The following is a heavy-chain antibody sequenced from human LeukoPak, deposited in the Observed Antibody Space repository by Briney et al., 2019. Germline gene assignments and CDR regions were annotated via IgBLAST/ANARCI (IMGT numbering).Heavy chain of an antibody. D-gene: IGHD2-15*01. CDR3: AKDNRVVVVAANGWDY. V-gene: IGHV3-23*01. CDR2: ISGSGGST. Sequence: GGSLRLSCAASGFTFSSYAMSWVRQAPGKGLEWVSAISGSGGSTYYADSAKGRFTISRDNSKNTLYLQMNSLRAEDTAVYYCAKDNRVVVVAANGWDYWGQRTLVTVSS. CDR1: GFTFSSYA. J-gene: IGHJ4*02.